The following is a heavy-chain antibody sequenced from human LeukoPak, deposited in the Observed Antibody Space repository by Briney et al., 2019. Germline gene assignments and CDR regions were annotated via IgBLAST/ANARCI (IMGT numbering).Heavy chain of an antibody. CDR1: GYTFTGYY. J-gene: IGHJ4*02. Sequence: ASVKVSCKASGYTFTGYYMHWVRQAPGQGLEWMGWINPNSGGTNYAQKFQGRVPMTRDTSISTAYMELSRLRSDDTAVYYCARVTITMIVPFDYWGQGTLVTVSS. CDR3: ARVTITMIVPFDY. V-gene: IGHV1-2*02. D-gene: IGHD3-22*01. CDR2: INPNSGGT.